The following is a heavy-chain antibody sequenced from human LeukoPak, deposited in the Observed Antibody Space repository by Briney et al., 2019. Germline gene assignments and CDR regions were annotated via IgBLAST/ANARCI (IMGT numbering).Heavy chain of an antibody. CDR2: INHSGST. Sequence: PSETLSLTCAVYGGSFSGYYWSWIRQPPGKGLEWIGEINHSGSTNYNPSLKSRVTISVDTSKNQFSLKLSSVTAADTAVYYCARQYSSGWYFEGYWFDPWGQGTLVTVSS. D-gene: IGHD6-19*01. CDR1: GGSFSGYY. J-gene: IGHJ5*02. CDR3: ARQYSSGWYFEGYWFDP. V-gene: IGHV4-34*01.